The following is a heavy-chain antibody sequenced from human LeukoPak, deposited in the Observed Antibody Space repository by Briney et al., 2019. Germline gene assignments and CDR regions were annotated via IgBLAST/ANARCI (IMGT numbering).Heavy chain of an antibody. V-gene: IGHV3-43*02. D-gene: IGHD4-17*01. CDR1: GFTIRDYV. Sequence: GGSLRLSCAASGFTIRDYVMSWVRQAPGKRLEWVSLINGAGDITYYADSVKGRFTISRDNSKNSLYLQLNSLRTEDSAFYYCAKGILTVKGWFAPWGQGTLVTVSS. J-gene: IGHJ5*02. CDR3: AKGILTVKGWFAP. CDR2: INGAGDIT.